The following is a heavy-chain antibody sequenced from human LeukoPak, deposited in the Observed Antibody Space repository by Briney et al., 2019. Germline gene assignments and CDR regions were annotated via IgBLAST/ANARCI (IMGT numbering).Heavy chain of an antibody. CDR1: GYTFTDYY. D-gene: IGHD5-18*01. CDR3: ARRAREYSHGAFDI. V-gene: IGHV1-2*02. Sequence: GASVKVSCKASGYTFTDYYMHWVRQAPGQGLEWMGWINPNRRGTDSAQKFQGRFSMTRATSISTAYMGLSRLRSDDTAVYYCARRAREYSHGAFDIWGQGTMVTVSS. J-gene: IGHJ3*02. CDR2: INPNRRGT.